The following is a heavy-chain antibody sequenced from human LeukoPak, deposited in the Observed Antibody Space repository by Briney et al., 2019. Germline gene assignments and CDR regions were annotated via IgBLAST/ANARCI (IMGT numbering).Heavy chain of an antibody. CDR2: ISSSSSYI. J-gene: IGHJ4*02. CDR3: ARDSVVRVERADY. D-gene: IGHD3-3*01. Sequence: GGSLRLSCAASGFTFSSYSMNWVRQAPGKGLEWVSSISSSSSYIYYADSVKGRFTISRDNAKNSLYLQMNSLRAEDTAVYYCARDSVVRVERADYWGQGTLVTVSS. CDR1: GFTFSSYS. V-gene: IGHV3-21*01.